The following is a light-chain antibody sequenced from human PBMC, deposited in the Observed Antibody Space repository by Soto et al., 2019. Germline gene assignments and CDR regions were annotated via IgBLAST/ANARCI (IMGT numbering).Light chain of an antibody. J-gene: IGKJ1*01. CDR1: QSISSW. Sequence: DIQMTQSVSTLSASVGDRVTITCRASQSISSWLAWYQQKPGKAPKLLIYKASTLESGVPSRFSGSGSGTEFTLTISSLQPDDFATYYCQQYNSYSRTFGQGTKGEIK. V-gene: IGKV1-5*03. CDR2: KAS. CDR3: QQYNSYSRT.